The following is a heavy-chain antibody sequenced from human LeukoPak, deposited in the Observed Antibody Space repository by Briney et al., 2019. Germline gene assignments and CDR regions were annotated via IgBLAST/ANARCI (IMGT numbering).Heavy chain of an antibody. CDR2: INPNSGGT. CDR3: ARSETRGDWFDP. CDR1: GYTFTSYY. J-gene: IGHJ5*02. V-gene: IGHV1-2*02. Sequence: ASVKVSCKASGYTFTSYYMHWVRQAPGQGLEWMGWINPNSGGTNYAQKFQGRVTMTRDTSISTAYMELSRLRSDDTAVYYCARSETRGDWFDPWGQGTLVTVSS. D-gene: IGHD3-10*01.